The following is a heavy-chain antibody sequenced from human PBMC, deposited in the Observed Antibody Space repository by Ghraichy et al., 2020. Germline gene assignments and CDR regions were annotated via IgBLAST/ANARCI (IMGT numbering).Heavy chain of an antibody. J-gene: IGHJ6*02. CDR2: IWYDGSNK. D-gene: IGHD3-10*01. CDR1: GFTFSSYG. CDR3: ARGGTGWFGELSESNYYYYGMDF. Sequence: GESLNISCAASGFTFSSYGMHWVRQAPGKGLEWVAVIWYDGSNKYYADSVKGRFTISRDNSKNTLYLQMNSLRAEDTAVYYCARGGTGWFGELSESNYYYYGMDFWGQGTTVTVSS. V-gene: IGHV3-33*01.